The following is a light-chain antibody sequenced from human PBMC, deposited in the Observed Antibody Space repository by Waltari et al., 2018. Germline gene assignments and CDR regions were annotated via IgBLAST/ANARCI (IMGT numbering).Light chain of an antibody. CDR3: CAYAGVTTFYV. CDR2: EVN. Sequence: QSALTQPAPLSGSPEQPTPISCTGTSNDVRSYTIVSWYQQRPGKAPKLIIYEVNRRPSGLSSRFSGSKSGNTASLTISGLQAEDEADYFCCAYAGVTTFYVFGTGTRVTVL. V-gene: IGLV2-23*02. J-gene: IGLJ1*01. CDR1: SNDVRSYTI.